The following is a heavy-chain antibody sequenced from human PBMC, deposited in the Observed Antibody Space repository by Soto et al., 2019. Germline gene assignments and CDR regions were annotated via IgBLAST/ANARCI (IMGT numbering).Heavy chain of an antibody. CDR1: GFTFSSYE. V-gene: IGHV3-48*03. J-gene: IGHJ6*02. D-gene: IGHD3-9*01. Sequence: PGGSLRLSCAASGFTFSSYEMNWVRQAPGKGLEWVSYISSSGSTIYYADSVKGRFTISRDNAKNSLYLQMNSLRAGDTAVYYCARMDILTGTMDVWGQGTTVTVSS. CDR2: ISSSGSTI. CDR3: ARMDILTGTMDV.